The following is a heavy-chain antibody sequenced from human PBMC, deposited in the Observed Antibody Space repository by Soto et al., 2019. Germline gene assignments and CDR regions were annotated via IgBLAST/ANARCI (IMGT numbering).Heavy chain of an antibody. CDR1: GFTVSSKY. D-gene: IGHD2-15*01. J-gene: IGHJ6*04. Sequence: EVQLVESGGGLVQPGGSLRLSCAASGFTVSSKYMSWVRQAPGKGLEWVSLIQSGGSTYYAGSVKGRFTISRDNSENTLFLQMKSLRVEDTAVYYCKRDDVPWSGGRCYGVPMDVLGKGTPVTVSA. V-gene: IGHV3-66*01. CDR2: IQSGGST. CDR3: KRDDVPWSGGRCYGVPMDV.